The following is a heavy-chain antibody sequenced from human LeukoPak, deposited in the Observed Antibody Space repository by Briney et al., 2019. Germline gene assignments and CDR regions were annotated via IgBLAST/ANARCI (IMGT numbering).Heavy chain of an antibody. D-gene: IGHD2-21*02. J-gene: IGHJ4*02. CDR3: ARRVVRAKGVTAIFYFDY. V-gene: IGHV4-39*01. Sequence: SETLSLTCTVSGDSISGSGYYWGWIRQPPGKGLEWIGSIYYSGSTYYNPSLKSRVTISVDTSKNQFSLKLSSVTAADTAVYYCARRVVRAKGVTAIFYFDYWGQGTLVTASS. CDR1: GDSISGSGYY. CDR2: IYYSGST.